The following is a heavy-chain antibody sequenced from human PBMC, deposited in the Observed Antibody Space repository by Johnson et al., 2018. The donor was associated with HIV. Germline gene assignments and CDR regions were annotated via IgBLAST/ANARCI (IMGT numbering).Heavy chain of an antibody. CDR1: GLTVTDNY. CDR2: IWYDGSNK. Sequence: QVQLVESGGGLVQPGGSLRLSCAASGLTVTDNYISWVRLAPGKGLEWVAVIWYDGSNKYYADSVKGRFTISRDNAKNSLYLQMNSLRAEDTAVYYCATFSSGIWGQGTMVTVSS. D-gene: IGHD3-3*01. V-gene: IGHV3-33*03. J-gene: IGHJ3*02. CDR3: ATFSSGI.